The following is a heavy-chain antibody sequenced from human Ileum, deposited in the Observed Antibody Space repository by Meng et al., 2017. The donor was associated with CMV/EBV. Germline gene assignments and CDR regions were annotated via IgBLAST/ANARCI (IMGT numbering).Heavy chain of an antibody. CDR3: AKDQGFSAASG. J-gene: IGHJ4*02. CDR2: ISGSGITT. V-gene: IGHV3-23*01. CDR1: GLTVSNYA. D-gene: IGHD6-13*01. Sequence: SGAASGLTVSNYAMSWVRQAPGKGLEWVSSISGSGITTYYADSVKGRFTISRDNSRDTLYLDMNSLRAEDTALYYCAKDQGFSAASGGDQGTLVTVSS.